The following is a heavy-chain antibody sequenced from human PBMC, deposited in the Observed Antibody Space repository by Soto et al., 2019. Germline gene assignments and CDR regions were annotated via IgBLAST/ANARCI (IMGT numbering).Heavy chain of an antibody. CDR1: GFTFSSYG. D-gene: IGHD2-15*01. CDR3: ARAYSPVYPNYFDY. Sequence: PGGSLRLSCAASGFTFSSYGMNRVRQAPGKGLEWVSSISSSSSYIYYADSVTGRFTISRDNAKNSLYLQMNSLRAEDTAVYYCARAYSPVYPNYFDYWGQGTLVTVSS. CDR2: ISSSSSYI. J-gene: IGHJ4*01. V-gene: IGHV3-21*01.